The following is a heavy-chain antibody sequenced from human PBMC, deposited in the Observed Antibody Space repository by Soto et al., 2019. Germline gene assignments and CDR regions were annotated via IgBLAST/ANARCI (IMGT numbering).Heavy chain of an antibody. V-gene: IGHV4-59*08. CDR1: GASLRGHF. CDR2: IYNSGS. Sequence: SETLSLTRPLSGASLRGHFWSWIRQPPGQGLEWIAYIYNSGSSYNPSLKSRVTISVDTSKNQLSLKLSSVIAADSAIYYCAINADVWGQGTTVTVSS. CDR3: AINADV. J-gene: IGHJ6*02.